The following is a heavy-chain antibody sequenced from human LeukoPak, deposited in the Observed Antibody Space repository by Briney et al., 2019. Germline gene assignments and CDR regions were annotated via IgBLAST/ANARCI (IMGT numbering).Heavy chain of an antibody. CDR3: ARAYCSSTSCYYYYYYYGMDV. Sequence: SETLSLTCTVSGGSISGSSYYWGWIRQPPGKGLEWIGSIYYSGSTYYNPSLKSRVTISVDTSKNQFSLKLSSVTAADTAVYYCARAYCSSTSCYYYYYYYGMDVWGQGTTVTVSS. V-gene: IGHV4-39*01. J-gene: IGHJ6*02. CDR2: IYYSGST. D-gene: IGHD2-2*01. CDR1: GGSISGSSYY.